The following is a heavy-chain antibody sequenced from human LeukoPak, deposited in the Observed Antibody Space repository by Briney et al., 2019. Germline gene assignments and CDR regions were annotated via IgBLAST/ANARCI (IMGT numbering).Heavy chain of an antibody. J-gene: IGHJ5*02. Sequence: ASETLSLTCTVSGGSISNYFWSWIRQPPGKGLEWIGEINHSGSTNYNPSLKSRVTISVDTSKNQFSLKLSSVTAADTAVYYCARGVGWLRFNWFDPWGQGTLVTVSS. CDR2: INHSGST. CDR1: GGSISNYF. V-gene: IGHV4-34*01. CDR3: ARGVGWLRFNWFDP. D-gene: IGHD5-12*01.